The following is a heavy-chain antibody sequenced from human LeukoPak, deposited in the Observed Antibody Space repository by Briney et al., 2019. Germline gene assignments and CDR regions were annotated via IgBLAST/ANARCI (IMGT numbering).Heavy chain of an antibody. Sequence: SETLSLTCTVSGYSISSGYYWGWIRQPPGKGLEWIGSIYHSGSTYYNPSLKSRVTISVDTSKNQFSLKLSSVTAADTAVYYCAGGVVVVAATFAPFDYWGQGTLVTVSS. J-gene: IGHJ4*02. CDR3: AGGVVVVAATFAPFDY. CDR2: IYHSGST. CDR1: GYSISSGYY. V-gene: IGHV4-38-2*02. D-gene: IGHD2-15*01.